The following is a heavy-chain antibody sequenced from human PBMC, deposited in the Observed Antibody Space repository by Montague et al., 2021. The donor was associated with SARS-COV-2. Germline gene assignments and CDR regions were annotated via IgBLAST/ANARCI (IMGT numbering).Heavy chain of an antibody. D-gene: IGHD3-22*01. CDR3: AKDGGHSSGYYYEGGFDS. V-gene: IGHV3-9*01. CDR2: TSWNSCSI. CDR1: VFIFEDYA. J-gene: IGHJ4*02. Sequence: SLRLSCAASVFIFEDYAMHWVRQAPGKGLEWVSGTSWNSCSIAYADSVKGRFTISRENAKNSLYLQMSSLRPEDTALYYCAKDGGHSSGYYYEGGFDSWGQGTPVTVSS.